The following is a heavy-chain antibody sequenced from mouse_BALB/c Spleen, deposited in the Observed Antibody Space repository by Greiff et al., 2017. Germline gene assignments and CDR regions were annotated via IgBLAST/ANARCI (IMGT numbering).Heavy chain of an antibody. CDR2: ISSGSSTI. D-gene: IGHD1-1*01. V-gene: IGHV5-17*02. Sequence: EVQRVESGGGLVQPGGSRKLSCAASGFTFSSFGMHWVRQAPEKGLEWVAYISSGSSTIYYADTVKGRFTISRDNPKNTLFLQMTSLRSEDTAMYYCARWGTTGWYFDVWGAGTTVTVSS. J-gene: IGHJ1*01. CDR3: ARWGTTGWYFDV. CDR1: GFTFSSFG.